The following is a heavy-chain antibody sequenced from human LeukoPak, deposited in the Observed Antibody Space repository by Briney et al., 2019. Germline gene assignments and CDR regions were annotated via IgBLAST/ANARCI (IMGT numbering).Heavy chain of an antibody. Sequence: PGGSLRLSCAASGFTFSNYAMSWVRQAPGKGLEWVSAISGRGANTYYADSVKGRFTISRDNSKNTLYLQMNSLRAEDTAVYYCARGTHDYGTTYYYYYYMDVWGKGTTVTVSS. D-gene: IGHD4-17*01. J-gene: IGHJ6*03. V-gene: IGHV3-23*01. CDR2: ISGRGANT. CDR1: GFTFSNYA. CDR3: ARGTHDYGTTYYYYYYMDV.